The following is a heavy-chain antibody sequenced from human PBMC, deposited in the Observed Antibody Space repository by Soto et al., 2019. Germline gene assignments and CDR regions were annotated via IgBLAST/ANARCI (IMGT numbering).Heavy chain of an antibody. V-gene: IGHV3-7*01. Sequence: SGGSLRLSCAASGFTFSSYWMSWVRQAPGKGLEWVANIKQDGSEKYYVDSVKGRFTISRDNAKNSLYLQMNSLRAEDTAVYYCARDGSDILTGYYLGGSYWGQGTLVTVSS. J-gene: IGHJ4*02. D-gene: IGHD3-9*01. CDR1: GFTFSSYW. CDR2: IKQDGSEK. CDR3: ARDGSDILTGYYLGGSY.